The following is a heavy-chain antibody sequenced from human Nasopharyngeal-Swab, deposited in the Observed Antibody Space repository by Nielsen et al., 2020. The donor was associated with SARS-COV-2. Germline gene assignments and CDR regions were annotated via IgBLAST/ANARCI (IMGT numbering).Heavy chain of an antibody. CDR1: GYSFTSYW. J-gene: IGHJ6*02. CDR2: IYPRDSGT. D-gene: IGHD5-12*01. V-gene: IGHV5-51*01. Sequence: GESLKISCKGSGYSFTSYWIAWVRQMPGKGLEWMGIIYPRDSGTRYSPSFQGQVTISADKSISTAYLQWSSLKASDTAMYYCVRPEGVATSFKYYFQYGMDVWGQGTMVTVPS. CDR3: VRPEGVATSFKYYFQYGMDV.